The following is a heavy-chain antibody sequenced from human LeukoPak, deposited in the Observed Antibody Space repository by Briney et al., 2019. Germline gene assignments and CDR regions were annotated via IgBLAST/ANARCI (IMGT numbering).Heavy chain of an antibody. Sequence: PGGSLRLSCAASGFTFSNYWIHWVRQAPGKGLVWVSRINSDGSSTRYADSVKGRFTISRDNAKNTLYLQMNSLRAEDTAVYYCARDGYCSSTSCYYFDYWGQGTLVTVSS. CDR1: GFTFSNYW. V-gene: IGHV3-74*01. CDR2: INSDGSST. J-gene: IGHJ4*02. D-gene: IGHD2-2*01. CDR3: ARDGYCSSTSCYYFDY.